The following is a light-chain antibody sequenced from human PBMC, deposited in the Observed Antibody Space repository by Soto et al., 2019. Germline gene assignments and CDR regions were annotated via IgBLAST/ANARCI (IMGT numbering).Light chain of an antibody. CDR1: QSISIY. CDR2: GAS. V-gene: IGKV1-39*01. Sequence: DIEMTQPPSSLSASVGDRVTIXXRGSQSISIYLNWYQLKPGKATNLLXYGASYLKSGVPTRFSGSGSGTDFTLTISSLQPEDFAIYYCQQTYTTPEITFGQGTRLEIK. CDR3: QQTYTTPEIT. J-gene: IGKJ5*01.